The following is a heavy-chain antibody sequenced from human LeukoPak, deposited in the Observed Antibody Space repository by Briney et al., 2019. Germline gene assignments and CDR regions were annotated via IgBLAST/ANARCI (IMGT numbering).Heavy chain of an antibody. CDR2: IKQEGREK. Sequence: GGSLTLSCPPSGFTLSSYWMSWVRQAPRKGRGWVAYIKQEGREKYYGDSMKGPCTISRDNAKNSLYMQMNSLTPEEPAMYFCAKSRSAVVDSWGQGSLVTVSS. CDR3: AKSRSAVVDS. J-gene: IGHJ4*02. D-gene: IGHD3-3*01. CDR1: GFTLSSYW. V-gene: IGHV3-7*01.